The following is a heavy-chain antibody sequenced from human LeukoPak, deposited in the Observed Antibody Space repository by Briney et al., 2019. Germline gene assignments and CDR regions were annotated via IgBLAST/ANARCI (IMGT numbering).Heavy chain of an antibody. CDR1: GFIFRSYA. V-gene: IGHV3-23*01. D-gene: IGHD6-19*01. J-gene: IGHJ4*02. CDR3: AKVGSGWYYFDY. Sequence: GGSLRLSCAASGFIFRSYAMSWVRQAPGKGLEWVSVISGSGGSTYYADSEKGRFTISRDNSKNTLYLQMNSLSAEDTAVYYCAKVGSGWYYFDYWGQGTLVTVSS. CDR2: ISGSGGST.